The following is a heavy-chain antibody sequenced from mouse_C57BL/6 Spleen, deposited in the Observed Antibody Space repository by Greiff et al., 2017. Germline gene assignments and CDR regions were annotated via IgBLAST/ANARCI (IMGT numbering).Heavy chain of an antibody. CDR1: GYTFTSYW. J-gene: IGHJ1*03. Sequence: EVQLLQSGTVLARPGASVKMSCKTSGYTFTSYWMHWVKQRPGQGLEWIGAIYPGNSATSYNQKFKGKAKLTAVTSASTAYMELSSLTNEDSAMYYCTSITAVVDWYFDVWGTGTTVTVSS. V-gene: IGHV1-5*01. CDR3: TSITAVVDWYFDV. CDR2: IYPGNSAT. D-gene: IGHD1-1*01.